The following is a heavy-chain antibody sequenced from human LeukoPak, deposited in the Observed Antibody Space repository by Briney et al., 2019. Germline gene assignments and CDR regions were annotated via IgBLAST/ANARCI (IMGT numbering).Heavy chain of an antibody. V-gene: IGHV3-23*01. CDR3: AKDQGIVVVPDPNNWFDP. CDR2: ISGSGGST. Sequence: GGSLRLSCAASGFTFSSYAMSWVRQAPGKGLEWVSAISGSGGSTYYADSVKGRFTISRDNSKNTLYLQMNSLRAEDTAVYYCAKDQGIVVVPDPNNWFDPWGQGTLVTVSS. D-gene: IGHD2-2*01. J-gene: IGHJ5*02. CDR1: GFTFSSYA.